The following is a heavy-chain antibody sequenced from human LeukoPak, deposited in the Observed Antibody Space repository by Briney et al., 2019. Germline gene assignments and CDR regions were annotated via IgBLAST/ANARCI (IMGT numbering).Heavy chain of an antibody. CDR1: GGSISSGSYY. V-gene: IGHV4-61*01. D-gene: IGHD3-10*01. J-gene: IGHJ4*02. CDR2: IYNTVNT. Sequence: SETLSLTCTVSGGSISSGSYYWSWIRQPPGKGLEWIGYIYNTVNTNYNPSLKSRVTISVDTSMNQFSLKLSSVTAADTAVYYCARGRDYSRYDYWGQGTLVTVSS. CDR3: ARGRDYSRYDY.